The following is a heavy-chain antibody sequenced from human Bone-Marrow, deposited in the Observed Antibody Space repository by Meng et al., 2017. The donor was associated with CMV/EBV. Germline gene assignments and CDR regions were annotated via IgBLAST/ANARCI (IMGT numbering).Heavy chain of an antibody. CDR2: VYYSGST. D-gene: IGHD2-2*01. Sequence: SETLSLTCTVSGGSISSSSYYWGWIRQPPGKGLEWIGTVYYSGSTFYSPSLKSRVTISADTSKNQFSLKLSSVTAADTAIYYCARGEDCTTTTCFHGGWFGPWGQGTRVTVSS. J-gene: IGHJ5*02. CDR3: ARGEDCTTTTCFHGGWFGP. CDR1: GGSISSSSYY. V-gene: IGHV4-39*07.